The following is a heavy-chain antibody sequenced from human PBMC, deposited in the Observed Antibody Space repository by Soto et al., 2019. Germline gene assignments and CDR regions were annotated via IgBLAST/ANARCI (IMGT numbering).Heavy chain of an antibody. D-gene: IGHD2-2*01. CDR3: ARDPRGCQGGTSCYFRPHNWFDP. Sequence: SVKVSCKASGGTFSSYAISWVRQAPGQGLEWMGGIIPIFGTANYAQKFQGRVTITADESTSTAYMELSSLRSEDTAVYYCARDPRGCQGGTSCYFRPHNWFDPWGQGTLVTVSS. CDR2: IIPIFGTA. J-gene: IGHJ5*02. CDR1: GGTFSSYA. V-gene: IGHV1-69*13.